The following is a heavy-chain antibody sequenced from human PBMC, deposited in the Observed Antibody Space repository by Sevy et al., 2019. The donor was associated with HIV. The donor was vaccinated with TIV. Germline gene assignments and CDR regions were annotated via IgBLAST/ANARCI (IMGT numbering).Heavy chain of an antibody. CDR1: GFTFSSYG. CDR3: ARDRRFSYYYDSSGYYHGDAFDI. D-gene: IGHD3-22*01. J-gene: IGHJ3*02. V-gene: IGHV3-33*01. Sequence: GGSLRLSCAASGFTFSSYGMHWVRQAPGKGLEWVAVIWYYGSNKYYADSVKGRFTISRDNSKNTLYLQMNSLRAEDTAVYYCARDRRFSYYYDSSGYYHGDAFDIWGQGTMVTVSS. CDR2: IWYYGSNK.